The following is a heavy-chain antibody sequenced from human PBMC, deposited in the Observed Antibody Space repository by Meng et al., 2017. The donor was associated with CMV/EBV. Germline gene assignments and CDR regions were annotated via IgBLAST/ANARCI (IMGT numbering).Heavy chain of an antibody. CDR3: AKFYDTTGGHYYYGMDV. J-gene: IGHJ6*02. CDR1: GFTFSSYA. V-gene: IGHV3-23*01. Sequence: GGSLRLSCAASGFTFSSYAMSWVRQAPGKGLEWVSAISGSGGSTYYADSVKGRFTISRDNSKNTLYLQMNSLRAEDTAVYYCAKFYDTTGGHYYYGMDVWGQGTTVTVSS. CDR2: ISGSGGST. D-gene: IGHD3-22*01.